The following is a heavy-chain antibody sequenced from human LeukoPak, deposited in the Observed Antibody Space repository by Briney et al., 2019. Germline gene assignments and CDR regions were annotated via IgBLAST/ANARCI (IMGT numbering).Heavy chain of an antibody. V-gene: IGHV4-30-2*01. CDR1: GGSISSGGYY. D-gene: IGHD6-6*01. CDR3: AREGSSSSLDY. Sequence: SETLSLTCTVSGGSISSGGYYWSWIRQPPGKGLEWIGYIYHSGSTYYNPSLKSRVTISVGRSKNQFSLKLSSVTAADTAVYYCAREGSSSSLDYWGQGTLVTVSS. J-gene: IGHJ4*02. CDR2: IYHSGST.